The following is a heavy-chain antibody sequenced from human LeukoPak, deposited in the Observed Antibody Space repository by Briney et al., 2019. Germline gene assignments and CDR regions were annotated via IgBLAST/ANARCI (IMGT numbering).Heavy chain of an antibody. D-gene: IGHD4-11*01. CDR3: ARHSYSNYGTFAY. CDR1: GGSINNYY. V-gene: IGHV4-59*08. Sequence: SETLSLTCTVSGGSINNYYWSWIRQPPGKGLEWIGYIYYSGSTNYNPSLKSRVTISIDTSKNQFSLKLSSVTAADTAVYYCARHSYSNYGTFAYWGQGTLVTVSS. J-gene: IGHJ4*02. CDR2: IYYSGST.